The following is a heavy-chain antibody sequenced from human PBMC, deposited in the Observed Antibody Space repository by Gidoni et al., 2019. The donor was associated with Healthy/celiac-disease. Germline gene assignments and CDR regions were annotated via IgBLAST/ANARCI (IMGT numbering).Heavy chain of an antibody. CDR2: IWYDGSNN. Sequence: QVQLVESGGGVVQPGRSLRLSCAASGFTFSRYGMHWVRQVPGQGLAWVAVIWYDGSNNYYAESLKCRVTISRDNDKNTLSPQMHSLRVEDTAVYYCARDLTPFVGVVILVAFDIWGQGTMVTVSS. D-gene: IGHD3-3*01. J-gene: IGHJ3*02. CDR1: GFTFSRYG. CDR3: ARDLTPFVGVVILVAFDI. V-gene: IGHV3-33*01.